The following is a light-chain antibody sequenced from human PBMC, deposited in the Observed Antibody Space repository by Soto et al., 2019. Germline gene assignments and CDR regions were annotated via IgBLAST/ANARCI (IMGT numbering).Light chain of an antibody. CDR3: GSYASGGAYV. CDR2: DVS. V-gene: IGLV2-14*01. CDR1: SSDVGGYNA. J-gene: IGLJ1*01. Sequence: LTQPASVSGSPGQSITISCTGTSSDVGGYNAVSWYQQHPGKAPKLMIYDVSNRPSGASDRFSGSKSGNTASLTISGFQAEDEADYYCGSYASGGAYVFGTGTKVTVL.